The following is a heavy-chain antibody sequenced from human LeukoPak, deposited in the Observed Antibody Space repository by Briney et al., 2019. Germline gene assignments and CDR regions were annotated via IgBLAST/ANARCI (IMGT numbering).Heavy chain of an antibody. J-gene: IGHJ6*04. V-gene: IGHV1-18*01. CDR1: GYTFTSYT. CDR2: ISANNGNT. CDR3: SRADTYFMDV. D-gene: IGHD2/OR15-2a*01. Sequence: ASVKVSCKASGYTFTSYTISWVRQAPGQGLEWMGWISANNGNTNYAQKLQGRVTITTDTSTSTAYMQLKSLRSDDTAVYYCSRADTYFMDVWDKGTTVTVSS.